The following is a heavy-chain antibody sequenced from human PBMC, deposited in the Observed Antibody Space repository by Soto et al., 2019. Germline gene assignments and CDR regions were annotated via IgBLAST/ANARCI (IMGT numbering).Heavy chain of an antibody. J-gene: IGHJ6*02. CDR1: GFTFSNAW. D-gene: IGHD3-9*01. CDR2: IKSKTDGGTT. CDR3: TTAPYYDILTGPSGMDV. V-gene: IGHV3-15*01. Sequence: PGGSLRLSCAASGFTFSNAWMSWVRQAPGKGLEWVGRIKSKTDGGTTDYAAPVKGRFTISRDDSKNTLYLQMNSLNTEDTAVYYCTTAPYYDILTGPSGMDVWGQGTTVTVSS.